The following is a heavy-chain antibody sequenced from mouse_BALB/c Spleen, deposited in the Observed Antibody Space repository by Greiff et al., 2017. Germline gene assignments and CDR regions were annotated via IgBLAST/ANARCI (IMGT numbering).Heavy chain of an antibody. V-gene: IGHV5-9-4*01. CDR2: ISSGGSYT. Sequence: EVQLVESGGGLVKPGGSLKLSCAASGFTFSSYAMSWVRQSPEKRLEWVAEISSGGSYTYYPDTVTGRFTISRDTAKNTLYLEMSSLRSEDTAMYYCARRHYDYDGDYFDYWGQGTTLTVSS. J-gene: IGHJ2*01. CDR1: GFTFSSYA. CDR3: ARRHYDYDGDYFDY. D-gene: IGHD2-4*01.